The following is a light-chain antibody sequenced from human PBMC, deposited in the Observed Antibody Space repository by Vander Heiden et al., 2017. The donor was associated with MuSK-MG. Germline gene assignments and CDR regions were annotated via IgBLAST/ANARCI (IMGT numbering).Light chain of an antibody. Sequence: GTSSDVGDYNYVSWYQQHPGKAPKLMIYDVSSRPSAVSNRFSGSKAGNTASLTISGLQAEDEADYYCSSYTSSSTLVFGGGTKLTVL. CDR3: SSYTSSSTLV. CDR2: DVS. CDR1: SSDVGDYNY. J-gene: IGLJ2*01. V-gene: IGLV2-14*04.